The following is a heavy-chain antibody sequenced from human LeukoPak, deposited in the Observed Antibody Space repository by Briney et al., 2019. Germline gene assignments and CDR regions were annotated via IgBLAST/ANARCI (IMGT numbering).Heavy chain of an antibody. Sequence: GGSLTLSCAASGFTLSSYWMTWIRQAPGMGLEWVATIKDDESDKYYVDSVKGRFTISRDSARNPLYLQMNSLRAEDTAVYYCATLSYRRFDYWGQGTLVTVSS. V-gene: IGHV3-7*01. CDR1: GFTLSSYW. D-gene: IGHD1-14*01. CDR2: IKDDESDK. J-gene: IGHJ4*02. CDR3: ATLSYRRFDY.